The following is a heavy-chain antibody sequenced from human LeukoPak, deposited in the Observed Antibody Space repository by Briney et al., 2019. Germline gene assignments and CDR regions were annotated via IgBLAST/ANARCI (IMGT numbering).Heavy chain of an antibody. D-gene: IGHD3-22*01. CDR3: AKRDSSGYYYFDY. CDR2: IGGSGGTT. Sequence: QPGRSLRLSCAASGFTFSSYGMHWVRQAPGEGLEWVSAIGGSGGTTYCADSVKGRFTISRDNSKNTLYLQMNSLRAEDTAVYYCAKRDSSGYYYFDYWGQGTLVTVSS. CDR1: GFTFSSYG. J-gene: IGHJ4*02. V-gene: IGHV3-23*01.